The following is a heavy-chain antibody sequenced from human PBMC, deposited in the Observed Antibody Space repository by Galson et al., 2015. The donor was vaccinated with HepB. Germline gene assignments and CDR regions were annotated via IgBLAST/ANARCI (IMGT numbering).Heavy chain of an antibody. Sequence: TLSLTCTVPGGSISSGDYYWSWIRQPPGKSLEWIGYIYYSGSTYYNPSLKSRVTISVDTSKNQFSLKLSSGTAADTAVYYCARGWDLEHDYWGQGTLVTVSS. J-gene: IGHJ4*02. V-gene: IGHV4-30-4*01. CDR3: ARGWDLEHDY. D-gene: IGHD1/OR15-1a*01. CDR2: IYYSGST. CDR1: GGSISSGDYY.